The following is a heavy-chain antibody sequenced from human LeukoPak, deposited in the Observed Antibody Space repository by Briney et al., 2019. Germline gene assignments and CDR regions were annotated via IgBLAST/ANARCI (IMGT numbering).Heavy chain of an antibody. J-gene: IGHJ5*02. CDR3: AAGQVWFDP. Sequence: PSETLSLTCAVSGYSISSSNWWGWIRQPPGKGLEWIGYIYYSGGTNYSPFLKSRVTISVHTSKNQFSLKLSSVTAADTAVYYCAAGQVWFDPWGQGTLVTVSS. V-gene: IGHV4-28*01. CDR1: GYSISSSNW. CDR2: IYYSGGT.